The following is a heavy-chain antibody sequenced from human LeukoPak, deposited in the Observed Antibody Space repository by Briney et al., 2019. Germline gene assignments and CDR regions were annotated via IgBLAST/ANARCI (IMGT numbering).Heavy chain of an antibody. CDR3: AIEGVGRVPHDAFEV. Sequence: GGSLRLSCAASGFTFSSYGMHWVRQAPGKGLEWVAVISYDGSNKYYADSVKGRFTISRDNSKNTLYLQMNSLRAEDTAIYYCAIEGVGRVPHDAFEVWGQGTVVTVSS. D-gene: IGHD3-3*01. CDR1: GFTFSSYG. V-gene: IGHV3-30*03. J-gene: IGHJ3*01. CDR2: ISYDGSNK.